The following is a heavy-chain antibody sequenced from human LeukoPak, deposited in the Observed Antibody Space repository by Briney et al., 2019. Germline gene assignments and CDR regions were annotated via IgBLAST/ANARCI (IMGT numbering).Heavy chain of an antibody. CDR2: ISGSSSYI. CDR3: ARSVMSSWDQPLTNFDY. CDR1: GXAFTTYS. V-gene: IGHV3-21*01. J-gene: IGHJ4*02. D-gene: IGHD2-2*01. Sequence: GGSLRLSCVASGXAFTTYSMNWVRQAPGKGLEWVSSISGSSSYIYYADSVKGRFTISRDNAKNSLYLQMNSLRAEDTAVYYCARSVMSSWDQPLTNFDYWGQGTLVTVSS.